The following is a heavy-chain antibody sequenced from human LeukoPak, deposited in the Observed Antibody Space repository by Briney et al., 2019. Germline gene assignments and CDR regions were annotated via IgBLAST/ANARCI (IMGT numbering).Heavy chain of an antibody. CDR3: AREEGYCSGGSCYEFDY. D-gene: IGHD2-15*01. CDR1: GGSISSRSYY. J-gene: IGHJ4*02. V-gene: IGHV4-39*07. Sequence: PSETLSLTCTVSGGSISSRSYYWGWIRQPPGKGLEWIGKISDSGNTYYNPSLKSRVTISVDTSKNQFSLKLSSVTAADTAVYYCAREEGYCSGGSCYEFDYWGQGTLVTVSS. CDR2: ISDSGNT.